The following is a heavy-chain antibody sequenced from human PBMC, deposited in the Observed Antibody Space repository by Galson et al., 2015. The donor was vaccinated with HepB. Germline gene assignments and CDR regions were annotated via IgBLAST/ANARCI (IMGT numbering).Heavy chain of an antibody. Sequence: SLRLSCAASGFSVSSNYMSWVRQAPGKGQEWVSVIYGGGSTYYADSVKGRLTIPRHDSKNTLYLQMNSLRAEDTALYYCTRERVEWFGYGGDSYPGYYYYAMDVWGQGATVTVSS. D-gene: IGHD2-21*02. V-gene: IGHV3-53*04. CDR3: TRERVEWFGYGGDSYPGYYYYAMDV. J-gene: IGHJ6*02. CDR2: IYGGGST. CDR1: GFSVSSNY.